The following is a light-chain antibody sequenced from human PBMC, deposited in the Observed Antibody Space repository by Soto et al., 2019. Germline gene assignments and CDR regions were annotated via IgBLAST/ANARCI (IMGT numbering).Light chain of an antibody. V-gene: IGKV1-39*01. CDR2: AAS. J-gene: IGKJ4*01. CDR3: QQSYSTPPLT. Sequence: DIQMTQSPSSLSASVGDRVTITCRASQSISSYLNWYQQKPGKAPKLLIYAASCLQSGVPSRFSGSGSWTDFTLTISNLQPEDFATYYCQQSYSTPPLTFGGGTKVEIK. CDR1: QSISSY.